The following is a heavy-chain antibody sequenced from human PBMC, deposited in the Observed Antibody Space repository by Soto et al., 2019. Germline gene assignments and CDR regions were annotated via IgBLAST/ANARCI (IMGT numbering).Heavy chain of an antibody. CDR3: AKGRGYCTSTSCYVGSDY. CDR1: GFTFSSYA. CDR2: ISGSGGST. V-gene: IGHV3-23*01. Sequence: EVQLLESGGGLVQPGGSLRLSCAASGFTFSSYAMSWVRQAPGKGLEWVSAISGSGGSTYYADSVKGRFTISRDNSKNPLYLQMNSLRAEDTAVYYCAKGRGYCTSTSCYVGSDYWGQGTLVTVSS. J-gene: IGHJ4*02. D-gene: IGHD2-2*01.